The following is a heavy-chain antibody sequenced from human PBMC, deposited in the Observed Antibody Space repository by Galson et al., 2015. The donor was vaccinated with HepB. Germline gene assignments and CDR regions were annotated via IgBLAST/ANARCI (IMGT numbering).Heavy chain of an antibody. CDR3: ATYCSSTKCDWGVDY. J-gene: IGHJ4*02. CDR1: GGAFNTYA. CDR2: ILPIFDGP. Sequence: SVKVSCKASGGAFNTYALTWVRQAPGQGLEWIGGILPIFDGPNYAQKFQGRVTITADKSTSTAYMELGSLRSDDTAVYYCATYCSSTKCDWGVDYWGQGTLVTVSS. D-gene: IGHD2-2*01. V-gene: IGHV1-69*06.